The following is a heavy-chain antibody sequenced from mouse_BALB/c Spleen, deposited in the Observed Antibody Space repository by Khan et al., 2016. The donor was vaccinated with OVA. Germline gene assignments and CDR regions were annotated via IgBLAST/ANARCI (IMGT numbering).Heavy chain of an antibody. CDR3: TRSYDSYYLDY. J-gene: IGHJ2*01. CDR1: GYSFTSYW. D-gene: IGHD2-4*01. CDR2: IYPGISDT. V-gene: IGHV1-5*01. Sequence: VQLKESGTVLARPGASVKMSCKASGYSFTSYWMHWVKQRPGQGLEWIGAIYPGISDTRYNQKFKGKAKLTAVTSASTAYMEFSSLTNEDSAVYYCTRSYDSYYLDYWGQGTTLTVS.